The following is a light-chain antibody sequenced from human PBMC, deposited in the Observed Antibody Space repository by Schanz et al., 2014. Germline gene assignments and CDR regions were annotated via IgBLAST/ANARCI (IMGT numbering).Light chain of an antibody. V-gene: IGLV2-23*02. CDR1: SSDVGSYDY. CDR2: DVS. Sequence: QSALIQPPSVSGSPGQSVTISCTGTSSDVGSYDYVSWYQQHPGKVPKLMIYDVSNRPSGVSNRFSGSKSGNTASLTISGLQAEDEADYYCCSYASVSTYVLFGGGTKLTVL. CDR3: CSYASVSTYVL. J-gene: IGLJ2*01.